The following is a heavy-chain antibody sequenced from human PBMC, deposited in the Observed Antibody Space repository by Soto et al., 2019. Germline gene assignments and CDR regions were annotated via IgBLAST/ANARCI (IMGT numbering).Heavy chain of an antibody. Sequence: EVQLVESGGDLVQPGGSLRLSCAASGFIFSTYEMNWVRQAQGKGLEWVSYISSSGSITYYADSVKGRFTVSRDNAKNSLYLQMNSLRAEDTAVYYCARDQDMVRGLSPYFYGLDVWGQGTTVTVSS. CDR1: GFIFSTYE. J-gene: IGHJ6*02. CDR2: ISSSGSIT. V-gene: IGHV3-48*03. D-gene: IGHD3-10*01. CDR3: ARDQDMVRGLSPYFYGLDV.